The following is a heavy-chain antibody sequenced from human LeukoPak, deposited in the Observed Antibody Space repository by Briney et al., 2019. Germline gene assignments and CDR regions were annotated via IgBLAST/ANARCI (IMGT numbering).Heavy chain of an antibody. J-gene: IGHJ6*03. CDR1: GFTFSSYG. V-gene: IGHV3-30*02. CDR3: ARVREYYMDV. Sequence: GGSLRLSCAASGFTFSSYGMHWARQAPGKGLEWVAFIRYDGSNKYYADSVKGRFTISRDNSKNTLYLQMNSLRAEDTALYYCARVREYYMDVWGKGTTVTVSS. CDR2: IRYDGSNK.